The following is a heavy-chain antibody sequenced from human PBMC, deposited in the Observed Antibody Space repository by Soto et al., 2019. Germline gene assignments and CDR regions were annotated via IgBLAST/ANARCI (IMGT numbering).Heavy chain of an antibody. D-gene: IGHD5-18*01. V-gene: IGHV4-59*01. J-gene: IGHJ5*02. CDR3: ARDNRKRGYSYGGDWFDP. Sequence: SETLSLPCTVSGGSISSYYWSWIRQPPGKGLKWIGYIYYSGSTNYNPSLKSRVAISVDTSKNQFSLKLSSVTAADTALYYCARDNRKRGYSYGGDWFDPWGQGTLVTVSS. CDR2: IYYSGST. CDR1: GGSISSYY.